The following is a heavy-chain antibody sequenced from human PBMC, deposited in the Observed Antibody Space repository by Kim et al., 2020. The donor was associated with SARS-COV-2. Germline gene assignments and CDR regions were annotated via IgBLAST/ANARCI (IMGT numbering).Heavy chain of an antibody. V-gene: IGHV3-9*01. CDR1: GFTFDAYA. J-gene: IGHJ4*02. Sequence: GGSLRLSCAASGFTFDAYAMHWVRQAPGKGLEWVSSISWNSVNIAYADSVKGRFTISRDNAKNSLYLQMNSLRPEDTALYYCAKAIGSGWPHYFDYWGQGTLATVSS. CDR2: ISWNSVNI. CDR3: AKAIGSGWPHYFDY. D-gene: IGHD6-19*01.